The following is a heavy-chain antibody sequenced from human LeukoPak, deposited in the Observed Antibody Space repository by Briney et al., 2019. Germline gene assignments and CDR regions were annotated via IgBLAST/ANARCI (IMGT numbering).Heavy chain of an antibody. V-gene: IGHV3-30*02. CDR2: IRYDGSNK. J-gene: IGHJ4*02. CDR3: AKDSLYCSGGSCVGNFDY. Sequence: PGGSLRLSCAASGFTFSSYGMHWVRQAPGKGLEWVAFIRYDGSNKYYADSVKGRFTISRGNSKNTLYLQMNSLRAEDTAVYYCAKDSLYCSGGSCVGNFDYWGQGTLVTVSS. CDR1: GFTFSSYG. D-gene: IGHD2-15*01.